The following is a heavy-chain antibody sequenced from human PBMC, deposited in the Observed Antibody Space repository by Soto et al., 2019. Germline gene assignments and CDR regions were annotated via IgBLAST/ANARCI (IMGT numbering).Heavy chain of an antibody. CDR2: IYYSGST. D-gene: IGHD3-22*01. CDR3: ARVKGITMIVVVSGEFDY. CDR1: GGSISSYY. V-gene: IGHV4-59*12. Sequence: PSETLSLTCTVSGGSISSYYWSWIRQPPGKGLEWIGYIYYSGSTNYNPSLKSRVTISVDKSKNQFSLKLSSVTAADTAVYYCARVKGITMIVVVSGEFDYWGQGTLVTVSA. J-gene: IGHJ4*02.